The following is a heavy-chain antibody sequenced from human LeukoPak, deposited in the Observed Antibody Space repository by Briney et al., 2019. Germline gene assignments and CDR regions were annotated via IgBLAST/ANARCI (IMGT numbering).Heavy chain of an antibody. D-gene: IGHD2-21*02. CDR3: AKDYCRDGDCPFPFLDS. J-gene: IGHJ4*02. CDR2: ITGTGGK. CDR1: GFTLTNHG. Sequence: GGSLRLSCAVSGFTLTNHGVSWVRQAPGKGLEWVSIITGTGGKYYGDSVKGRFVLSRDNFKNTVYMQMSSLRAEDAATYYCAKDYCRDGDCPFPFLDSWGQGTLVTVSS. V-gene: IGHV3-23*01.